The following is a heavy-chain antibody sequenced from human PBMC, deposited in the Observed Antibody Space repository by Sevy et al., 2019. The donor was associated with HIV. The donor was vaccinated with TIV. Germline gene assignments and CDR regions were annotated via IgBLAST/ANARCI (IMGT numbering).Heavy chain of an antibody. CDR3: ASDILTGSDY. V-gene: IGHV3-30*02. J-gene: IGHJ4*02. CDR2: IWYDGSDK. D-gene: IGHD3-9*01. CDR1: AFTFSSYG. Sequence: GGSLRLSCAASAFTFSSYGMHWVRQAPGKGLEWVAFIWYDGSDKEYADSVKGRFTISRDNSKNTLYLQMNSLRAEDTAVYYCASDILTGSDYWGLGTLVTVSS.